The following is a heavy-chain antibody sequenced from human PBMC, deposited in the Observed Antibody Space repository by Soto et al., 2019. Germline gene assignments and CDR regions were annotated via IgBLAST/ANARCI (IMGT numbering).Heavy chain of an antibody. Sequence: PSETLSLTCAVSGGYISSSNWWSWVRQPPGKGLEWIGEIYHSGSTNYNPSLKSRVTISVDKSKNQFSLKLSSVTAADTAVYYCARSYPGGHDAFDIWGQGTMVTVSS. CDR1: GGYISSSNW. V-gene: IGHV4-4*02. CDR3: ARSYPGGHDAFDI. D-gene: IGHD1-26*01. CDR2: IYHSGST. J-gene: IGHJ3*02.